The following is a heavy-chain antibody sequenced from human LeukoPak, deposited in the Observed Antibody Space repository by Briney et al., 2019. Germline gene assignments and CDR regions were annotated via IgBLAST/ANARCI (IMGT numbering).Heavy chain of an antibody. Sequence: ASVKVSCKASGYTFTGFYMHWVRQAPGQGLEWMGYIYPNSGATKYAQKFQGRVTLARDTSISTAYMELSGLRSDDTAVYYCGTLLSNGPFDYWGQGSLVTVSS. CDR2: IYPNSGAT. J-gene: IGHJ4*02. CDR3: GTLLSNGPFDY. CDR1: GYTFTGFY. V-gene: IGHV1-2*02.